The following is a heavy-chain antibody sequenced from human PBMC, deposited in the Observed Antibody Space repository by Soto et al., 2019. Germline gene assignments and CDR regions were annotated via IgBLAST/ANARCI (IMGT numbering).Heavy chain of an antibody. V-gene: IGHV5-51*01. CDR1: GYSFTSYW. CDR2: IYPGDSDT. Sequence: GESLKISCXGSGYSFTSYWIGWVRQMPGKGLEWMGIIYPGDSDTRYSPSFQGRVTITRDTSATTAYMELSSLTSEDTAVYYCAMSRGWWSFDYWGQGTLVTVSS. D-gene: IGHD6-19*01. J-gene: IGHJ4*02. CDR3: AMSRGWWSFDY.